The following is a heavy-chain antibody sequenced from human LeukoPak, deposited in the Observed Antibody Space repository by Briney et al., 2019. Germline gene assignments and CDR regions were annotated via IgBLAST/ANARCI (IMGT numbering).Heavy chain of an antibody. CDR2: IIPIFGTA. CDR3: ARDAILREGSWFDP. D-gene: IGHD3-3*01. CDR1: GGTFISYA. J-gene: IGHJ5*02. V-gene: IGHV1-69*13. Sequence: SVKVSCKASGGTFISYAISWVRQAPGQGLEWMGGIIPIFGTANYAQKFQGRVTITADESTSTAYMELSSLRSEDTAVYYCARDAILREGSWFDPWGQATLVTVSS.